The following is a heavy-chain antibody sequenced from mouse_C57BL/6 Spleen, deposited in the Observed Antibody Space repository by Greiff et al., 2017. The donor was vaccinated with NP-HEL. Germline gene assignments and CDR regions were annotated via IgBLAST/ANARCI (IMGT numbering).Heavy chain of an antibody. J-gene: IGHJ4*01. V-gene: IGHV1-81*01. Sequence: QVHVKQSGAELARPGASVKLSCTASGYTFTSYGISWVKQRTGQGLEWIGEIYPRSGNTYYNEKFKGKATLTADKSYSTAYMELSSLTSEDSAVYVCARTCITTVVRARDDWGKGTSVTVAS. D-gene: IGHD1-1*01. CDR1: GYTFTSYG. CDR2: IYPRSGNT. CDR3: ARTCITTVVRARDD.